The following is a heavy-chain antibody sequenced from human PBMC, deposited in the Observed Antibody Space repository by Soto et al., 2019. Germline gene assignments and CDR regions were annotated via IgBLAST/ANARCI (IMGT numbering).Heavy chain of an antibody. Sequence: PGGSLRLSCAASGFTFSSYAMSWVRQAPGKGLEWVSAISGSGGSTYYADSVKGRFTISRDNSKNTLYLQMNSLRAEDTAVYYCAKVSKPGPITMVRGGYYFDYWGQGTLVTVSS. CDR3: AKVSKPGPITMVRGGYYFDY. D-gene: IGHD3-10*01. V-gene: IGHV3-23*01. CDR2: ISGSGGST. J-gene: IGHJ4*02. CDR1: GFTFSSYA.